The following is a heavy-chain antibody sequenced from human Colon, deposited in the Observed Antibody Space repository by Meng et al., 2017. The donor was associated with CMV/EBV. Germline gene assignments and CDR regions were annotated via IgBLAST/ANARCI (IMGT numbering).Heavy chain of an antibody. Sequence: QVQLVQSGAEVEKPGASVKASCKASGYTFTNYGISWVRQAPGQGLEWMGWISAYTGDTYYAQKFQGRVTMTTDTSTSTAYMELRSLRSDDTAVYYCVRESQSGSYIYLQHWGQGTLVTVSS. CDR3: VRESQSGSYIYLQH. V-gene: IGHV1-18*01. CDR1: GYTFTNYG. D-gene: IGHD1-26*01. J-gene: IGHJ1*01. CDR2: ISAYTGDT.